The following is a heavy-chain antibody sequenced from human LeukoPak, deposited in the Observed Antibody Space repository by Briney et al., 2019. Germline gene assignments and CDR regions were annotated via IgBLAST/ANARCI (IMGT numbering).Heavy chain of an antibody. D-gene: IGHD3-10*01. CDR1: GGSISSYY. CDR2: IYYSGST. CDR3: ARSSYYFGADAFDI. V-gene: IGHV4-59*01. Sequence: SETLSLTCTVSGGSISSYYWSWIRQPPGKGLEWIGYIYYSGSTNYNPSLKSRVTISVDTSKTQFSLKLSSVTAADTAVYYCARSSYYFGADAFDIWGQGTMVTVSS. J-gene: IGHJ3*02.